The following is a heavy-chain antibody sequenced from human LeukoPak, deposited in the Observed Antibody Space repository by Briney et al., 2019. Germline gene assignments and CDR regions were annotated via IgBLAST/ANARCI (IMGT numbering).Heavy chain of an antibody. J-gene: IGHJ5*02. Sequence: PGGSLSLSCAASGFTFSSYAMSWVRQAPWKGLEWVSAISGSGGSTYYADSVKGRFTISRINSKNTLYLRMNSLRAEDTAVYYCAKAPSYGSGSYYTTWGQGTLVTVSS. CDR2: ISGSGGST. CDR1: GFTFSSYA. CDR3: AKAPSYGSGSYYTT. V-gene: IGHV3-23*01. D-gene: IGHD3-10*01.